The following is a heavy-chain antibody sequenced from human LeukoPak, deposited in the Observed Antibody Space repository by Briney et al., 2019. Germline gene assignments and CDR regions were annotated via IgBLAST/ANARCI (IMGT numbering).Heavy chain of an antibody. D-gene: IGHD3-22*01. Sequence: ASVKVSCKASGYTFTSYYMHWVRQAPGQGLEWMGIINPSGGSTSYAQKFQGRVTITADKSTSTAYMELSSLRSEDTAVYYCARHLIAARDYYDSSGSDASDIWGQGTMVTVSS. CDR1: GYTFTSYY. CDR2: INPSGGST. CDR3: ARHLIAARDYYDSSGSDASDI. V-gene: IGHV1-46*01. J-gene: IGHJ3*02.